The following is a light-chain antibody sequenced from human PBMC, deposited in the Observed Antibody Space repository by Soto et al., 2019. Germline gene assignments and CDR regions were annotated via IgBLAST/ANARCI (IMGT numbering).Light chain of an antibody. Sequence: ETVLTQSPAALSVYPGERATLSCRASQSVSSNLAWYQQRPGQAPRLLIYGASTRATGVPARFSGSGSGTEFALTISSLQSEDFAVYYCQQYNNWPLTFGGGTKV. J-gene: IGKJ4*01. V-gene: IGKV3-15*01. CDR3: QQYNNWPLT. CDR1: QSVSSN. CDR2: GAS.